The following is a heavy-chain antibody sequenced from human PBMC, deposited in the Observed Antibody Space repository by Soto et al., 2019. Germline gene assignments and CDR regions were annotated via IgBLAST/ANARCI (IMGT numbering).Heavy chain of an antibody. CDR2: ISWNSGSI. V-gene: IGHV3-9*01. CDR3: AKDVSMTTGYGMDV. D-gene: IGHD4-4*01. J-gene: IGHJ6*02. CDR1: GFTFDDYA. Sequence: EVQLVESGGGLVQPGRSLRLSCAASGFTFDDYAMHWVRQAPGKGLEWVSAISWNSGSIGYADSVKGRFTISRDNAKNSLYLQMNSLRAEDTALYYCAKDVSMTTGYGMDVWGQGTTVTVSS.